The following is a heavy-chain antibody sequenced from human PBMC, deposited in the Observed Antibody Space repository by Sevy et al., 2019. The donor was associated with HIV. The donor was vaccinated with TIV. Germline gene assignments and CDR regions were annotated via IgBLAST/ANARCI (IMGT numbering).Heavy chain of an antibody. J-gene: IGHJ6*02. CDR2: INPNSGGT. CDR3: ARGVPPPSIWFGELSGYYGMDV. Sequence: ASVKASCKASGYTFTGYYMHWVRQAPGQGLEWMGWINPNSGGTNYAQKFQGWVTMTRDTSISTAYMELSRLRSDDTAVYYCARGVPPPSIWFGELSGYYGMDVWGQGTTVTVSS. V-gene: IGHV1-2*04. D-gene: IGHD3-10*01. CDR1: GYTFTGYY.